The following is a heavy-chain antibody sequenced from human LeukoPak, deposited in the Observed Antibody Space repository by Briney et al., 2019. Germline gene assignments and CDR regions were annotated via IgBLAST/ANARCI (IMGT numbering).Heavy chain of an antibody. V-gene: IGHV3-23*01. CDR2: ISGSGGST. CDR1: GFTFSSYA. Sequence: GGSLRLSCAASGFTFSSYAMSWVRQAPGKGLEWVSAISGSGGSTYYADSVKGRFTISRDNSKNTLYLQMNSLRAEDTAVYYCANLLNYCDSSGLGDWGQGTLVTVSS. CDR3: ANLLNYCDSSGLGD. J-gene: IGHJ4*02. D-gene: IGHD3-22*01.